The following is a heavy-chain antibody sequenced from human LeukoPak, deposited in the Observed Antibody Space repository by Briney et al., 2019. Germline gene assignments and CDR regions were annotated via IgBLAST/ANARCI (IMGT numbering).Heavy chain of an antibody. V-gene: IGHV3-7*01. CDR2: IKPDGSAQ. Sequence: GGSLRLSCAASGFTFDDCAMHWVRQAPGKGLEWVATIKPDGSAQYYVDSVKGRFTISRDNAKNSLFLQINSLRAEDTAVYYCANGGTYSSGPWGQGTLVTVSS. CDR3: ANGGTYSSGP. J-gene: IGHJ5*02. D-gene: IGHD3-22*01. CDR1: GFTFDDCA.